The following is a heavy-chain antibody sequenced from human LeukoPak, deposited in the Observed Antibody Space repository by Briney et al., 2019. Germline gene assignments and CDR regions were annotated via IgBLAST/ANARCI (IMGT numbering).Heavy chain of an antibody. CDR1: GGSFSGYY. Sequence: SETLSLTCAVYGGSFSGYYWSWIRQPPGKGLEWIGEISHSGSTNYNPSLKSRVTISVDTSKNQFSLKLSSLTAADTAVYYCARLRRSRLAEFDYWGQGTLVTVSS. CDR3: ARLRRSRLAEFDY. D-gene: IGHD3-3*02. J-gene: IGHJ4*02. V-gene: IGHV4-34*01. CDR2: ISHSGST.